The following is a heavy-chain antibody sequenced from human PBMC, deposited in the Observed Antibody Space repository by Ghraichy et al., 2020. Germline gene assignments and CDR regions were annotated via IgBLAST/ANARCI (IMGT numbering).Heavy chain of an antibody. CDR1: GFTFSSYD. V-gene: IGHV3-48*02. J-gene: IGHJ6*02. CDR2: FSSSSRNK. D-gene: IGHD4-23*01. CDR3: ARPSRLVRFYYFDGLDV. Sequence: AGSLRPSCVGSGFTFSSYDMNWVRQSPGKGLEWVSYFSSSSRNKFYADSVKGRFTISRDNAQNTLSLQMNSLRDEDTAVYYCARPSRLVRFYYFDGLDVWGHGTTVTVSS.